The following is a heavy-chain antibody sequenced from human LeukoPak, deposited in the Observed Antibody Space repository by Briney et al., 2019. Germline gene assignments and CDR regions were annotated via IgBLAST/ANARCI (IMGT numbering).Heavy chain of an antibody. CDR2: IYPGDSDT. J-gene: IGHJ6*03. CDR1: GYSFASHW. V-gene: IGHV5-51*01. D-gene: IGHD3/OR15-3a*01. CDR3: ARLRDWRRYYYYYMDV. Sequence: GESLKISCKGSGYSFASHWIGWVRQMPGKGLEWMGIIYPGDSDTRYSPSFQGQVTISADKSISTAYLQWSSLKASDTAMYYCARLRDWRRYYYYYMDVWGKGTTVTVSS.